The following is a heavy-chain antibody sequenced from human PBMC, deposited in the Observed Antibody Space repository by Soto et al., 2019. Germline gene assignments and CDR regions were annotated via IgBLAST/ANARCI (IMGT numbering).Heavy chain of an antibody. CDR1: GFTFSNYA. CDR2: MCGSCGST. D-gene: IGHD1-26*01. V-gene: IGHV3-23*01. CDR3: VKTKSGDYYYYYYMDD. Sequence: GGSLRLSCAASGFTFSNYAMTWVRQAPGKGLEWVSGMCGSCGSTYYADSVKGRFTISRDNSKNTLYLQMNSLRAEDTAVYYCVKTKSGDYYYYYYMDDWGEGTTVTVSS. J-gene: IGHJ6*03.